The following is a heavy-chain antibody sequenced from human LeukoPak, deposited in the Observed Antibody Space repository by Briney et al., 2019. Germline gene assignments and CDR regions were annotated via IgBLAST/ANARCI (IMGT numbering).Heavy chain of an antibody. V-gene: IGHV4-34*01. CDR1: GGSFSGYY. J-gene: IGHJ3*02. CDR3: ARGSIAVAGLAAFDI. CDR2: INHSGST. D-gene: IGHD6-19*01. Sequence: SETLSLTCAVYGGSFSGYYWSWIRQPPGKGLEWIGEINHSGSTNYNPSLKSRVTISVDTSKNQFSLKLSPVTAADTAVYYCARGSIAVAGLAAFDIWGQGTMVTVSS.